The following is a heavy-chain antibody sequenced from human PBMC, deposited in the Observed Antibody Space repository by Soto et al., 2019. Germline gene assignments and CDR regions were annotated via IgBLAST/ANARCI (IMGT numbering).Heavy chain of an antibody. CDR3: AKGGVDYGGNSGKVYYFDY. V-gene: IGHV3-23*01. D-gene: IGHD4-17*01. Sequence: GGSLRLSCAASGFTFSSYAMSWVRQAPGKGLEWVSAISGSGGSTYYADSVKGRFTISRDNSKNPLYLQMNSLGAEATAVYYCAKGGVDYGGNSGKVYYFDYWGQGTLVTVSS. CDR1: GFTFSSYA. J-gene: IGHJ4*02. CDR2: ISGSGGST.